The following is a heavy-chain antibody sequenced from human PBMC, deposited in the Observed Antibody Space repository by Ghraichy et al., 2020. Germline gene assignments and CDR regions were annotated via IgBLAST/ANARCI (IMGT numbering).Heavy chain of an antibody. J-gene: IGHJ4*02. CDR2: IYYSGST. CDR3: ARGRQWLGY. CDR1: GGSISSYY. Sequence: SQTLSLTCTVSGGSISSYYWRWIRQPPGKGLEWIGYIYYSGSTNYNPSLKSRVTISVDTSKNQFSLKLSSVTAADTAVYYCARGRQWLGYWGQGTLVTVSS. D-gene: IGHD6-19*01. V-gene: IGHV4-59*01.